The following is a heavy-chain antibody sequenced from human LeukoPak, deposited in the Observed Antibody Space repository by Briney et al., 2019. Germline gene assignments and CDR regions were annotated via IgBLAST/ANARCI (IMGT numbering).Heavy chain of an antibody. CDR3: ARQMLEYYFDY. D-gene: IGHD2-8*01. J-gene: IGHJ4*02. CDR2: IYYSGST. V-gene: IGHV4-39*01. CDR1: GFTFISYSMN. Sequence: PGGSLRLSCAASGFTFISYSMNWVRQPPGKGLEWIGSIYYSGSTYYNPSLKSRVTISVDTSKNQFSLKLSSVTAADTAVYYCARQMLEYYFDYWGQGTLVTVSS.